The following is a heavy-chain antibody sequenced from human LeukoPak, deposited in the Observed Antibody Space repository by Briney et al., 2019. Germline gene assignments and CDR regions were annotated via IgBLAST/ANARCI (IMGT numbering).Heavy chain of an antibody. CDR2: ISYDGNKK. CDR1: GFTFSSYG. J-gene: IGHJ4*02. CDR3: ARVRYDILTGQYLSTYYFDY. V-gene: IGHV3-30*03. D-gene: IGHD3-9*01. Sequence: GGSLRLSCAASGFTFSSYGMHWVRQAPGKGLEWGAVISYDGNKKYYGDSVKGRFTISRDNSKNTLYLQMNSLRAEDTAVYYCARVRYDILTGQYLSTYYFDYWGQGTLVTVSS.